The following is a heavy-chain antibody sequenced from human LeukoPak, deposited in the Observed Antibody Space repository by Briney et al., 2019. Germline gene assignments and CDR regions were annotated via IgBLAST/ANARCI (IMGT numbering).Heavy chain of an antibody. D-gene: IGHD3-9*01. J-gene: IGHJ4*02. V-gene: IGHV3-64*01. CDR1: GFTFSSYA. CDR3: ARESRSLRYFDWLLSY. CDR2: ISSNGGST. Sequence: GGSLRLSCAASGFTFSSYATHWVRQAPGKGLEYVSAISSNGGSTYYANSVKGRFTISRDNSKNTLYLQMGSLRAEDMAVYYCARESRSLRYFDWLLSYWGQGTLVTVSS.